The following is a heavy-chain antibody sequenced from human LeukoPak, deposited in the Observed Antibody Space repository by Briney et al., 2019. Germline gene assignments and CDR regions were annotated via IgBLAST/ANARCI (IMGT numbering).Heavy chain of an antibody. V-gene: IGHV3-30*04. CDR3: ARGGGKWELPVFDY. D-gene: IGHD1-26*01. J-gene: IGHJ4*02. CDR1: GFSFSSYA. CDR2: ISYDGNEI. Sequence: PGRSLRLSCAASGFSFSSYAAHWVRQAPGKGLEWVASISYDGNEIYYAASVKGRFTISRDNSKNTKYLQMNSLRDEDTAVYYCARGGGKWELPVFDYWGQGTLATVSS.